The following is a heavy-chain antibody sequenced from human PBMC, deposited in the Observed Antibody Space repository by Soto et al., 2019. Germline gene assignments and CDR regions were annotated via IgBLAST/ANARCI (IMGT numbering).Heavy chain of an antibody. CDR1: GFTFSSYA. CDR3: ARPYGGKIGDAPDL. J-gene: IGHJ3*01. D-gene: IGHD4-17*01. V-gene: IGHV3-23*01. Sequence: RLSCVGSGFTFSSYAMSWVRQVSGKGLEWVSSISDAAGSAYYVDSVKGRFTISRDNSKKTLYLQMNSLRAEDSAVYYCARPYGGKIGDAPDLWGPGTMVTVSS. CDR2: ISDAAGSA.